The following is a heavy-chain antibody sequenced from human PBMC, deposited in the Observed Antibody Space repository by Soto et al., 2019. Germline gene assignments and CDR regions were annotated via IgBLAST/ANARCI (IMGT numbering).Heavy chain of an antibody. Sequence: PSETLSLTCTVSGGSISSSSYYWGWIRQPPGKGLEWIGSIYYSGSTYYNPSLKSRVTISVDTSKNQFSLKLSSVTAADTAVYYCARRRLDSSGYYRYYYYGMDVWGQGTTVT. J-gene: IGHJ6*02. D-gene: IGHD3-22*01. CDR1: GGSISSSSYY. V-gene: IGHV4-39*01. CDR2: IYYSGST. CDR3: ARRRLDSSGYYRYYYYGMDV.